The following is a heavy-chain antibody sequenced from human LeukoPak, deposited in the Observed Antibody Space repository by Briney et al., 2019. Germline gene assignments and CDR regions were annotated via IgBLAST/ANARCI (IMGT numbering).Heavy chain of an antibody. J-gene: IGHJ4*02. V-gene: IGHV3-30-3*01. CDR1: GFTFSRYA. D-gene: IGHD2-15*01. CDR2: MSYDGSNI. CDR3: ARGVGTPSYYFDY. Sequence: GGSLGLSCAASGFTFSRYAMHWVRQAPGKGLEWVALMSYDGSNIYYADSVKGRFTISRDNSKNTLFLQMSSLRVEDTALFYCARGVGTPSYYFDYWGQGTLVTVSS.